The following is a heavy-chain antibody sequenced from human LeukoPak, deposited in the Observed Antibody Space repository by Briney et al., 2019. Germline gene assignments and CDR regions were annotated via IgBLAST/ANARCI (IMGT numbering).Heavy chain of an antibody. V-gene: IGHV4-4*02. CDR3: ARGSCSSTSCYARPYYFDY. J-gene: IGHJ4*02. CDR2: IYHSGST. Sequence: SETLSLTCAVSGGSISSSNWWSWVRQPPGKGLEWIGEIYHSGSTNYNPSLKSRVTISVDTSKNQFSLKLSSVTAADTAVYYCARGSCSSTSCYARPYYFDYWGQGTLVTVSS. CDR1: GGSISSSNW. D-gene: IGHD2-2*01.